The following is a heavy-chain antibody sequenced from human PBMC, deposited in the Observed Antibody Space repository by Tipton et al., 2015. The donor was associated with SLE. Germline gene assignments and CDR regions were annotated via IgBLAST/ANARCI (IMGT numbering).Heavy chain of an antibody. V-gene: IGHV3-23*01. CDR1: GFTFINYA. D-gene: IGHD1-26*01. J-gene: IGHJ3*02. CDR3: ARVGTYYDAFDI. CDR2: ITGSGDSA. Sequence: SLRLSCVASGFTFINYAMTWVRQAPGKGLQWVSTITGSGDSACYTDSVRGRFKISRDSSKNTLYLQMNSLRLEDTALYYCARVGTYYDAFDIWGQGTLVTVSS.